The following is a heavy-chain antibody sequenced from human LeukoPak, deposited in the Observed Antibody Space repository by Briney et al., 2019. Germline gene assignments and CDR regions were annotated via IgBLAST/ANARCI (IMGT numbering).Heavy chain of an antibody. CDR2: IIPILGIA. CDR3: ARADIVVVPAAMRGEVGYYYYYMDV. CDR1: GGTFSSYA. J-gene: IGHJ6*03. Sequence: ASVKVSCKASGGTFSSYAISWVRQAPGQGLEWMGRIIPILGIANYAQKFQGRVTITADESTSTAYMELSSLRSEDTAVYYCARADIVVVPAAMRGEVGYYYYYMDVWGKGTTVTVSS. D-gene: IGHD2-2*01. V-gene: IGHV1-69*04.